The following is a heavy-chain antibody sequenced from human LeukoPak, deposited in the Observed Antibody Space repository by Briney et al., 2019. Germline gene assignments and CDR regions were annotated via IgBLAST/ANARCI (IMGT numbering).Heavy chain of an antibody. CDR3: LYGGNSGDWVY. D-gene: IGHD4-23*01. CDR2: VYIRGST. CDR1: GDSITSDRCY. V-gene: IGHV4-61*02. J-gene: IGHJ4*02. Sequence: PSETLSLTCTVSGDSITSDRCYWSWIRQPAGKGLEWIGRVYIRGSTDYNPSLKSRVTISLDTSKNRFSLRLNSVTAADTAVYYCLYGGNSGDWVYWGQGTLVTVSS.